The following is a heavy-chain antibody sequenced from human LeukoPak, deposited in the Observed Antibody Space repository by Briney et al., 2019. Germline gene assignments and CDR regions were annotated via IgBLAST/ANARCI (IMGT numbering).Heavy chain of an antibody. D-gene: IGHD3-10*01. CDR1: GFTFDDYA. CDR2: ISWNSGSI. CDR3: ARGNYYGQDY. V-gene: IGHV3-9*01. J-gene: IGHJ4*02. Sequence: GGSLRLSCAASGFTFDDYAMHWVRQAPGKGLEWVSGISWNSGSIGYADSVKGRFTISRDNAKNSLYLQMSSLRAEDTAVYYCARGNYYGQDYWGQGTLVTVSS.